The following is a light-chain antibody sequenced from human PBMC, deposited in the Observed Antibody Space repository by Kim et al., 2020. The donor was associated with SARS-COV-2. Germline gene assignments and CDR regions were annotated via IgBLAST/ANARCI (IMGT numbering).Light chain of an antibody. Sequence: SYELTQPPSVSLSPGQTARITCSGDALPKKFAYWFQQKPGQAPVLVIYEDTKRPSGIPERFSGSTSGTTVTLTISGVQAEDEADYYCQSADSSDTFWVFGGGTQLTVL. J-gene: IGLJ3*02. CDR1: ALPKKF. CDR3: QSADSSDTFWV. V-gene: IGLV3-25*03. CDR2: EDT.